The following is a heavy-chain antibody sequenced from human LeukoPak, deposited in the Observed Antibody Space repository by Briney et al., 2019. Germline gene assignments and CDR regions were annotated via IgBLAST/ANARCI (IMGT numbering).Heavy chain of an antibody. J-gene: IGHJ4*02. CDR3: ARELIADDFDY. CDR2: ISSSSSTI. D-gene: IGHD3-3*01. V-gene: IGHV3-48*01. Sequence: GGSLRLSCAASGFTFSSYSMNWARQAPGKGLEWVSYISSSSSTIYYADSVEGRFTISRDNAKNSLYLQMNSLRAEDTAVYYCARELIADDFDYWGQGTLVTVSS. CDR1: GFTFSSYS.